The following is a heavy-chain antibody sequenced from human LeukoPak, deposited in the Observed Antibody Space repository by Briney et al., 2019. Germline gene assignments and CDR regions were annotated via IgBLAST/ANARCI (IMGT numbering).Heavy chain of an antibody. CDR2: IYTSGST. CDR3: ARLPARGWYLDY. V-gene: IGHV4-4*09. Sequence: SETLSLTCTVSGGSISSYYWSWIRQPPGKGLEWIGYIYTSGSTNYNPSLKSRVTISVDTSKNQFSLKLSSVTAADTAVYYCARLPARGWYLDYWGQGTLVTVSS. J-gene: IGHJ4*02. CDR1: GGSISSYY. D-gene: IGHD6-19*01.